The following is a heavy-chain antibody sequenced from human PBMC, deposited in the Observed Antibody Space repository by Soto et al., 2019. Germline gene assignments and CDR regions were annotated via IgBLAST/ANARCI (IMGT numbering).Heavy chain of an antibody. CDR1: GYSFTDKW. CDR3: ARVIVSQASSLGGMDV. D-gene: IGHD2-21*01. CDR2: IYLLDSYT. V-gene: IGHV5-51*01. Sequence: PGESLKISCKASGYSFTDKWIAWVRQTAGKGLEWLGVIYLLDSYTKYSPSFEVQVTMSVDKSGNTASLLLNSLKASDTAIYFCARVIVSQASSLGGMDVWGQGTTVTVSS. J-gene: IGHJ6*02.